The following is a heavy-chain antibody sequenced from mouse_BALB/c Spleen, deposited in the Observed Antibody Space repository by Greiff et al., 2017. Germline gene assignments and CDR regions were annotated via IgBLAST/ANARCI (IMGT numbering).Heavy chain of an antibody. CDR1: GYTFTSYY. CDR3: TREGPWFAY. D-gene: IGHD3-3*01. J-gene: IGHJ3*01. CDR2: INPSNGGT. Sequence: VQLQQSGAELVKPGASVKLSCKASGYTFTSYYMYWVKQRPGQGLEWIGEINPSNGGTNFNEKFKSKATLTVDKSSSTAYMQLSSLTSEDSAVYYCTREGPWFAYWGQGTLVTVSA. V-gene: IGHV1S81*02.